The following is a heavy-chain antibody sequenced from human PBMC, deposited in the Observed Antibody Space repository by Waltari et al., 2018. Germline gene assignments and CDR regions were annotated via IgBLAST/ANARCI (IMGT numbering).Heavy chain of an antibody. Sequence: EEQLVESGGGLVQPGDSLRLSCAASGFTFSTYWMNWVRQAPGQGPLWVSLSRSDARDTAYADAGKGRFTISRDNAKNTMYLQMNRLRAEDTAVYYCARVARRTYRSPVPGRHYYYGMDVWGQGTTVTVSS. J-gene: IGHJ6*02. D-gene: IGHD1-1*01. CDR1: GFTFSTYW. CDR2: SRSDARDT. V-gene: IGHV3-74*03. CDR3: ARVARRTYRSPVPGRHYYYGMDV.